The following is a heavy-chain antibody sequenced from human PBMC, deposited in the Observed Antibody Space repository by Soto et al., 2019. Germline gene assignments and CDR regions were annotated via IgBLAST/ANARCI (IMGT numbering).Heavy chain of an antibody. CDR3: ARGWGRIFDY. D-gene: IGHD7-27*01. Sequence: SETLSLTCTVSGASISTYYWSWIRQPPGRGLEWIGYISYSGSTNYNPSLKSRVTISFDASKNEISLQVRSATAADAAVYYCARGWGRIFDYWGQGTLVTVSS. V-gene: IGHV4-59*01. CDR2: ISYSGST. J-gene: IGHJ4*02. CDR1: GASISTYY.